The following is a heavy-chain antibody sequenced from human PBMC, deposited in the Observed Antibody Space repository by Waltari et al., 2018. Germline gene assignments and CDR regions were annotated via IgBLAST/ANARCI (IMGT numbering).Heavy chain of an antibody. J-gene: IGHJ5*02. Sequence: QVQLQQWGAGLLKPSETLSLTCAVYGGSFSGYYWSWNRQPPGKGLEWIGEINHSGSTNYNPSLKSRVTISVDTSKNQFSLKLSSVTAADTAVYYCASLDYDFWSGYFWFDPWGQGTLVTVSS. V-gene: IGHV4-34*01. CDR3: ASLDYDFWSGYFWFDP. CDR1: GGSFSGYY. CDR2: INHSGST. D-gene: IGHD3-3*01.